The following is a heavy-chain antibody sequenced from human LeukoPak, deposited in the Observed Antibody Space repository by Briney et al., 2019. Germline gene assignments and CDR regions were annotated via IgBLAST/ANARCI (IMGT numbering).Heavy chain of an antibody. CDR1: GFTFSSYS. D-gene: IGHD4-17*01. V-gene: IGHV3-48*01. Sequence: GGSLRLSCAASGFTFSSYSMNWVRQAPGKGLEWVSYISSSSSTIYYADSVKGRFTISRDNAKNSLYLQMNSLRAEDTAVYYCAREPGSVTIHYYYGMDVWGQGTTVTVSS. CDR2: ISSSSSTI. J-gene: IGHJ6*02. CDR3: AREPGSVTIHYYYGMDV.